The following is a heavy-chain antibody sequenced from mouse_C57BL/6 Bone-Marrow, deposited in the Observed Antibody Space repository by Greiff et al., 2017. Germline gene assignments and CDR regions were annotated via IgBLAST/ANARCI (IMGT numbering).Heavy chain of an antibody. Sequence: EVKLMESGGGLVKPGGSLKLSCAASGFTFSSYAMSWVRQTPEKRLEWVATISSGGSYTYYPDSVKGRFNISRDNAKNPLYLQMSSLRSEDTAMYYCARQLVYAMDYWGQGTSVTVSS. CDR3: ARQLVYAMDY. CDR2: ISSGGSYT. D-gene: IGHD3-1*01. J-gene: IGHJ4*01. CDR1: GFTFSSYA. V-gene: IGHV5-9-3*01.